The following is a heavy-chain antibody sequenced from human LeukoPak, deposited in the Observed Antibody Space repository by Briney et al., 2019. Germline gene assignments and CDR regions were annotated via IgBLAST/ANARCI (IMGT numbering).Heavy chain of an antibody. D-gene: IGHD3-10*01. V-gene: IGHV3-43*02. Sequence: GGSLRLSCAASGFTFDDYAMHWVRQAPGKGLEWVSLMSGDGGTTYYADSVKGRFTISRDNSKNTLYLQMNSLRTEDTALYYCVGRRYYGSGSFDYWGQGTLVTVSS. CDR2: MSGDGGTT. CDR1: GFTFDDYA. CDR3: VGRRYYGSGSFDY. J-gene: IGHJ4*02.